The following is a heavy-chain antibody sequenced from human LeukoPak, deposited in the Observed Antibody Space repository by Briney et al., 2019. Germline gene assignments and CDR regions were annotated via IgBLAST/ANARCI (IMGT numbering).Heavy chain of an antibody. Sequence: ASVKVSCKASRYTFTSYYMHSVRQAPGQGREWMGIINHSGGSTNYAQKFQGRVTMTRDTSTSTVYMEVSSLRSEDTAVYYCARTVDSTNFDYWGEGTLVTVSS. D-gene: IGHD2-2*01. CDR2: INHSGGST. CDR1: RYTFTSYY. V-gene: IGHV1-46*01. CDR3: ARTVDSTNFDY. J-gene: IGHJ4*02.